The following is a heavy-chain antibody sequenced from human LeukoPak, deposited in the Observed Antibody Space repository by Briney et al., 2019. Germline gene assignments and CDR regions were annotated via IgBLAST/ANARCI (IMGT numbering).Heavy chain of an antibody. CDR3: AKDVETGPSPVYSSSWYPLDY. CDR2: IYYSGST. D-gene: IGHD6-13*01. Sequence: PSETLSLTCTVSGGTISSRSYYWGWIRQPPGKGLEWIGSIYYSGSTYYNPSLKSRVTISADTSKNQFSLKLSSVTAADTAVYYCAKDVETGPSPVYSSSWYPLDYWGQGTLVTVSS. CDR1: GGTISSRSYY. V-gene: IGHV4-39*02. J-gene: IGHJ4*02.